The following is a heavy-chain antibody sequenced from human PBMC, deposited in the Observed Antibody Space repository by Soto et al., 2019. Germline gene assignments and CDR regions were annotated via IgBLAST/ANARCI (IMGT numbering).Heavy chain of an antibody. D-gene: IGHD2-8*02. CDR1: GGTLSTYA. V-gene: IGHV1-69*01. CDR3: ARVGTPLFTAGWFDP. CDR2: LIPVLGTT. Sequence: QLQRVQSGAEVKKPGSSVKVSCKASGGTLSTYAVTWVRQAPGQGLEWMGGLIPVLGTTTYAPKFQDRITITADESTNTAYLEVNSLRSEDTAVYYCARVGTPLFTAGWFDPWGQGTLVTVSS. J-gene: IGHJ5*02.